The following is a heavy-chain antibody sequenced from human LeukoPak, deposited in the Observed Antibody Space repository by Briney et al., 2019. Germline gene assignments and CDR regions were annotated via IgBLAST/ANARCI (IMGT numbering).Heavy chain of an antibody. CDR3: AKPSQWLPSYYDY. CDR1: GFTFSIHW. V-gene: IGHV3-30*18. CDR2: ISYDGSNK. J-gene: IGHJ4*02. D-gene: IGHD3-22*01. Sequence: GGSLRLSCAASGFTFSIHWMTWVRQAPGKGLEWVAVISYDGSNKYYADSVKGRFTISRDNSKNTLYLQMNSLRAEDTAVYYCAKPSQWLPSYYDYWGQGTLVTVSS.